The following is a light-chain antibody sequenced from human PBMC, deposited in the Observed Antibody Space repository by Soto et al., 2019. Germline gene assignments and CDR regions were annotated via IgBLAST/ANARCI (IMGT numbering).Light chain of an antibody. J-gene: IGKJ2*03. CDR1: QSVSSY. CDR2: DAS. V-gene: IGKV3-11*01. CDR3: QQRSNWPPYS. Sequence: EIVLTQSPATLSLSPGERATLSCRASQSVSSYVAWYQQKPGQATRLLIYDASNRATGIPARFSGSGSETDFTLTISSLEPEDFAVYYCQQRSNWPPYSFGQGTKREIK.